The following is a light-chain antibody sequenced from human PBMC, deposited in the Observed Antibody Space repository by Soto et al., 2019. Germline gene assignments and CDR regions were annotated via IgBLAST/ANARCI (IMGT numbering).Light chain of an antibody. CDR2: AAS. V-gene: IGKV1-39*01. CDR3: QQTFQTPYA. Sequence: DIQMTQSPSSLSAGVGDRVTITCRTSDTISDNYLSWYYQKPGNAPKLLVYAASILRSGVPSRFTGGGSGTDFTLTITSVQPEDCGIYFCQQTFQTPYAFGQGNKLEI. J-gene: IGKJ2*01. CDR1: DTISDNY.